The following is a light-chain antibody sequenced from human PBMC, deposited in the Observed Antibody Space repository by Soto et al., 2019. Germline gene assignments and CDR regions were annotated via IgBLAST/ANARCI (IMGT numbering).Light chain of an antibody. CDR3: LQYGSSVWT. CDR2: GAS. V-gene: IGKV3-20*01. J-gene: IGKJ1*01. Sequence: EVVLTLSLGTLSLSPGERATLSCRASQRLSSNYLAWFQQKPGQAPRLLIYGASSRATGIPDRFSGSGSGTDFTLTIPRLEPEDFAVYYCLQYGSSVWTFGQGTKAAIK. CDR1: QRLSSNY.